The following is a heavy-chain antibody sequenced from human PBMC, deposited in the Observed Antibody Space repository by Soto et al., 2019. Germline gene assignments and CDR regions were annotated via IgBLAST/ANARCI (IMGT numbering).Heavy chain of an antibody. J-gene: IGHJ6*02. CDR2: IYSGGST. V-gene: IGHV3-53*02. D-gene: IGHD3-9*01. CDR3: ARDTPQRILTGQPHSHEPVYYYYGMDV. Sequence: EVQLVETGGGLIQPGGSLRLSCAASGFTVSSNYMSWVRQAPGKGLEWVSVIYSGGSTYYADSVKGRFTISRDNSKNTLYLQMNSLRAEDTAVYYCARDTPQRILTGQPHSHEPVYYYYGMDVWGQGTTVTVSS. CDR1: GFTVSSNY.